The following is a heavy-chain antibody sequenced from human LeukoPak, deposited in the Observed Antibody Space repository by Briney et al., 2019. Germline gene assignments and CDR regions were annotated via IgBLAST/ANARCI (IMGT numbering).Heavy chain of an antibody. Sequence: GGSLRLSCAASGFTFSSYEMNWVRQAPGKGLEWVSYISSSGSTIYYADSVKGRFTISRDNAKNSLYLQMNGLRAEDTAVYYCATTMVRGFYMDYWGQGTLVTVSS. CDR3: ATTMVRGFYMDY. V-gene: IGHV3-48*03. CDR2: ISSSGSTI. J-gene: IGHJ4*02. CDR1: GFTFSSYE. D-gene: IGHD3-10*01.